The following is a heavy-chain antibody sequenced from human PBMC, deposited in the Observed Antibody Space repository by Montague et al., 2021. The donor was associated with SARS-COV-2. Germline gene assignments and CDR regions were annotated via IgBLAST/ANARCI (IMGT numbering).Heavy chain of an antibody. CDR2: IYYTGST. Sequence: SETLSLTCTVSGGSISSSVYYWAWIRQPPGKGLEWIGSIYYTGSTYYNPSLKSRVTISVDTSTKVFSLNMTSLTAADTAVYYCARGRRYYGSGDTFRFDYWGQGTQVTVSP. CDR1: GGSISSSVYY. J-gene: IGHJ4*02. V-gene: IGHV4-39*02. D-gene: IGHD3-10*01. CDR3: ARGRRYYGSGDTFRFDY.